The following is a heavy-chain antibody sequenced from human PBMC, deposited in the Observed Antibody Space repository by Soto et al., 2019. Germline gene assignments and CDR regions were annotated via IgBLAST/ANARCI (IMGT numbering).Heavy chain of an antibody. J-gene: IGHJ4*02. Sequence: SETLSLTCTVSGGSISSSSYYWGWIRQPPGKGLEWIGTIYNSGSTYYNPSLKSRVTISVDTSKNQFSLKLSSVTAADTAVYYCARRPWSGYSFDYWGQGTLDTVSS. CDR3: ARRPWSGYSFDY. CDR2: IYNSGST. CDR1: GGSISSSSYY. V-gene: IGHV4-39*01. D-gene: IGHD3-3*01.